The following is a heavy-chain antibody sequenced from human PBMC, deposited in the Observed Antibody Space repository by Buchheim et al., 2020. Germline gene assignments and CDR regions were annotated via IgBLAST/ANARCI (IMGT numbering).Heavy chain of an antibody. V-gene: IGHV3-74*01. D-gene: IGHD2-15*01. CDR3: ANCIQCGGGSGY. Sequence: EVQLVESGGGLVQPGGSLRLSCAASGFTFNSHWMHWVRQAPGKGLVWVSCIKSDGSTTSYADSVKGRFTISRDNTKNTLYLQMNSLTAEDTAVYYCANCIQCGGGSGYWGQGTL. CDR2: IKSDGSTT. J-gene: IGHJ4*02. CDR1: GFTFNSHW.